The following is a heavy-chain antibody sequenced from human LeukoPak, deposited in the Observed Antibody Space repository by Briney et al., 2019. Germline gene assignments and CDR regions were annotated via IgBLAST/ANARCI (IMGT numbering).Heavy chain of an antibody. CDR1: GGSISSSNW. J-gene: IGHJ3*02. Sequence: SGTLSLTCAVSGGSISSSNWWSWVRQPPGKGLEWIGEIYHSGSTNYNPSLKSRVTISVDTSKNQFSLKLSSVTAADTAVYYCATLAARSGGAFDIWGQGTMVTVSS. V-gene: IGHV4-4*02. D-gene: IGHD6-6*01. CDR2: IYHSGST. CDR3: ATLAARSGGAFDI.